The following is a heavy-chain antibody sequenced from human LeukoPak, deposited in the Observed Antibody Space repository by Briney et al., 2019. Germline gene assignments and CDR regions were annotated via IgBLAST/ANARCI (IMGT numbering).Heavy chain of an antibody. Sequence: SSETLSLTCTVSGGSISSSSYYWGWIRQPPGKGLEWIGSIYYSGSTYYNPSLKSRVTISVDTSKNQFSLKLSSVTAADTAVYYCARIAAAGPFYWFDPWGQGTLVTVSS. J-gene: IGHJ5*02. V-gene: IGHV4-39*01. CDR1: GGSISSSSYY. CDR3: ARIAAAGPFYWFDP. CDR2: IYYSGST. D-gene: IGHD6-13*01.